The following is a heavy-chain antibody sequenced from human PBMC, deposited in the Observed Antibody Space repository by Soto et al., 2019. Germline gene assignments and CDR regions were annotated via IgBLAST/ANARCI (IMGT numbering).Heavy chain of an antibody. CDR1: GFTFSSYA. CDR3: AKVPYCGGDCYRQYYFDY. J-gene: IGHJ4*02. D-gene: IGHD2-21*02. CDR2: ISGSGGST. V-gene: IGHV3-23*01. Sequence: GGSLRLSCAASGFTFSSYAMSWVRQAPGKGLEWVSAISGSGGSTYYADSVKGRFTISRDNSKNTLYLQMNSLRAEDTAVYYCAKVPYCGGDCYRQYYFDYWGQGTLVTVSS.